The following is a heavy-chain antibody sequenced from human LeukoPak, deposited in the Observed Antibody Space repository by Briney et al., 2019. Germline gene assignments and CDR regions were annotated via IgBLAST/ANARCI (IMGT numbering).Heavy chain of an antibody. CDR1: GFTFSSYS. Sequence: GGSLRLSCAASGFTFSSYSMNWVRQAPGKGLEWVSYISSSSSTIYYADSVKGRFTISRDNAKNSLYLQMNSLRAEDTAVYYCASQGYSDYETRGPFDYWGQGTLVTVAS. CDR3: ASQGYSDYETRGPFDY. V-gene: IGHV3-48*01. D-gene: IGHD5-12*01. CDR2: ISSSSSTI. J-gene: IGHJ4*02.